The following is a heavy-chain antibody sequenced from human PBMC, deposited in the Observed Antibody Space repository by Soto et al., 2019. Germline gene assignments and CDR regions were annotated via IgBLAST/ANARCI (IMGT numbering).Heavy chain of an antibody. V-gene: IGHV4-59*01. CDR1: GGSIRVYY. CDR3: ARSRRNYFAP. CDR2: ISYSGTT. Sequence: HSGCMALTCTVSGGSIRVYYWDGIRQSPGKGLEWIGYISYSGTTKYNPSLKSRVTISVDTSKNQFSLKLSSVTAADTAVYYCARSRRNYFAPWGKGTLVPVFS. J-gene: IGHJ5*02.